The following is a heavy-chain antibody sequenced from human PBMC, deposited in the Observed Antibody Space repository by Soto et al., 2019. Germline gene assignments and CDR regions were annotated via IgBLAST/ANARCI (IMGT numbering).Heavy chain of an antibody. CDR1: GYTFTSYY. V-gene: IGHV1-46*01. J-gene: IGHJ6*02. Sequence: ASVKVSCKASGYTFTSYYMHWVRQAPGQGLEWMGIINPSGGSTSYAQKFQGRVTMTRDTSTSTVYMELSSLRSEDTAVYYCARQGMISRAQFGMAVWGQGTTVTVSS. CDR3: ARQGMISRAQFGMAV. CDR2: INPSGGST. D-gene: IGHD3-16*01.